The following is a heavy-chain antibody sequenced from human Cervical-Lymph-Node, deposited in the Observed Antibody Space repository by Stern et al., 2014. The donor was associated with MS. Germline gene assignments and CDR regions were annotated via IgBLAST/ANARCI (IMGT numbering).Heavy chain of an antibody. V-gene: IGHV3-23*04. D-gene: IGHD4-17*01. Sequence: DVQLEESGGGLVQPGGSLRLSCAASGFTFSSYAMSWVRQAPGKGLEWVSALSGSGGSTYYADSVKGRFTISRDNSKNTLYLQMNSLRAEDTAVYYCAKTVSGGYTVTTWHGAFDIWGQGTMVTVSS. CDR1: GFTFSSYA. CDR3: AKTVSGGYTVTTWHGAFDI. CDR2: LSGSGGST. J-gene: IGHJ3*02.